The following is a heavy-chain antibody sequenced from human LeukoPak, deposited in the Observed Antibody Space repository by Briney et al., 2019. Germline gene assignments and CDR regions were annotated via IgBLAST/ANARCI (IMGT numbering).Heavy chain of an antibody. D-gene: IGHD3/OR15-3a*01. CDR1: GYSVSSGYY. Sequence: SETLSLTCTVSGYSVSSGYYWGWIRQPPGKGLEWIGSIYHSGSTYYNPSLKSRVTISVDTSKNQFSLKLGSVTAADTAVYYCARVSPIWTGTNWFDPWGQGTLVTVSS. CDR2: IYHSGST. J-gene: IGHJ5*02. CDR3: ARVSPIWTGTNWFDP. V-gene: IGHV4-38-2*02.